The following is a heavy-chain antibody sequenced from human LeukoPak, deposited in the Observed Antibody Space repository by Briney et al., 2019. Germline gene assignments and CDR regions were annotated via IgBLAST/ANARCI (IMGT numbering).Heavy chain of an antibody. D-gene: IGHD6-13*01. CDR1: GYTFTSYG. Sequence: ASVKVSCKASGYTFTSYGISWVRQAPGQGLEWMGWISAYNDNTDYAQNLQGRVSMTTDTSTSTAYMELRSLRSDDTAVYYCARSKAAQRVWYVDYWGQGTLVTVSS. CDR2: ISAYNDNT. J-gene: IGHJ4*02. V-gene: IGHV1-18*01. CDR3: ARSKAAQRVWYVDY.